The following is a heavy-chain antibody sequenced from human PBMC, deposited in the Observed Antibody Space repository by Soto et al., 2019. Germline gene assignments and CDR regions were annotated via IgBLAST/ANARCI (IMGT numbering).Heavy chain of an antibody. Sequence: GASVKVSCKASGGTFSSYAISWVRQAPGQGPEWMGGIIPIFGTANYAQKFQGRVTITADKSTSTAYMELSSLRSEDTAVYYCARRPTPGPYYYGMDVWGQGTTVTVSS. CDR3: ARRPTPGPYYYGMDV. CDR1: GGTFSSYA. J-gene: IGHJ6*02. V-gene: IGHV1-69*06. CDR2: IIPIFGTA.